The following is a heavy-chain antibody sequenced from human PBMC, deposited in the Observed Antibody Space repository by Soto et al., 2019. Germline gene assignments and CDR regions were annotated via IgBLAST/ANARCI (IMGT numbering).Heavy chain of an antibody. V-gene: IGHV3-9*01. CDR3: TKSMGVQLWSYGMDV. CDR1: GFTFDDYA. CDR2: ISWNSGSI. D-gene: IGHD5-18*01. Sequence: EVQLGESGGGLVQPGRSLRLSCAASGFTFDDYAMHWVRQAPGKGLEWVSGISWNSGSIGYADSVKGRFTISRDNAKKSLYLQMNSLRAEDTALYYCTKSMGVQLWSYGMDVWGQGTTVTVSS. J-gene: IGHJ6*02.